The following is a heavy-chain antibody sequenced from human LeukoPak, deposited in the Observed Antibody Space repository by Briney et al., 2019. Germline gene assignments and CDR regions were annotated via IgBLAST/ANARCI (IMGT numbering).Heavy chain of an antibody. J-gene: IGHJ4*02. V-gene: IGHV3-20*04. Sequence: GGSLRLSCTASGFAFDEHGMTWVRQVPGKGLERVSGINWSGKSTSYGDPVRGRFTISRDNAKNSLSLQMDSLRAEDTALYYCARAPITSPFYFDYWGQGTLVTVSS. D-gene: IGHD2-2*01. CDR3: ARAPITSPFYFDY. CDR2: INWSGKST. CDR1: GFAFDEHG.